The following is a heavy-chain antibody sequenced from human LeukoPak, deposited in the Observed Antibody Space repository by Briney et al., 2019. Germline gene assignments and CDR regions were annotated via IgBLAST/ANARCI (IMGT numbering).Heavy chain of an antibody. Sequence: SETLSLTCTVSGGSISSYYWSWIRQPAGKGLEWIGRIYTSGSINYNPSLKSRVTMSVDTSKNQFSLKLSSVTAADTAVYYCARLVYGRIAAGPRFYYYMDVWGKGTTVTVSS. CDR3: ARLVYGRIAAGPRFYYYMDV. CDR2: IYTSGSI. D-gene: IGHD6-13*01. V-gene: IGHV4-4*07. CDR1: GGSISSYY. J-gene: IGHJ6*03.